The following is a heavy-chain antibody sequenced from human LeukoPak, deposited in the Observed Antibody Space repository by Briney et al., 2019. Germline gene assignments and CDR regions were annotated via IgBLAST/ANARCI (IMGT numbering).Heavy chain of an antibody. J-gene: IGHJ3*02. V-gene: IGHV3-21*04. CDR2: ISSSSSYI. D-gene: IGHD6-13*01. CDR3: ARDGSRIAAAGKADAFDI. CDR1: GFTFSSYS. Sequence: GGSLRLSCAASGFTFSSYSMNWVRQAPGKGLEWVSSISSSSSYIYYADSVKGRFTISRDNSKNTLYLQMNSLRAEDTAVYYCARDGSRIAAAGKADAFDIWGQGTMVTVSS.